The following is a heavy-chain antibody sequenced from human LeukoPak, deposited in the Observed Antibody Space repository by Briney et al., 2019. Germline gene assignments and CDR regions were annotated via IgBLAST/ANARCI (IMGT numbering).Heavy chain of an antibody. V-gene: IGHV4-39*01. CDR3: LRSHGAY. CDR1: GGSSSSSVYL. Sequence: SETLSLTCTVFGGSSSSSVYLWGWVRQPPGKGLELIGNIHYSGSTYYNPSLKSRVTISVDTSKNQFSLNLRSVTAADTAVYYCLRSHGAYWGQGTLVTVSS. CDR2: IHYSGST. J-gene: IGHJ4*02. D-gene: IGHD3-10*01.